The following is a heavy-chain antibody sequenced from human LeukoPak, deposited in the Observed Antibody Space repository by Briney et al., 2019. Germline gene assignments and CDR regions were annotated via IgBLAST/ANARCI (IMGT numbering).Heavy chain of an antibody. CDR3: AASPSLYGDYSY. Sequence: GGSLRLSCAASGFTFSSYWMHWVRHAPGKGLVWVSRINSDGSSTSYADSVKGRFTISRDNAKNTLYLQMNSLRAEDTAVYYCAASPSLYGDYSYWGQGTLVTVSS. J-gene: IGHJ4*02. D-gene: IGHD4-17*01. CDR1: GFTFSSYW. CDR2: INSDGSST. V-gene: IGHV3-74*01.